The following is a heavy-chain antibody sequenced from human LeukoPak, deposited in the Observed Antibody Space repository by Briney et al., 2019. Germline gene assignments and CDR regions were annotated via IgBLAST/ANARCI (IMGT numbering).Heavy chain of an antibody. V-gene: IGHV1-2*02. J-gene: IGHJ6*02. CDR2: INPNSGGA. CDR3: ARRAVYYYYGMDV. Sequence: ASVKVSCKASGYSFTGYYIHWVRQGPGQGLEWMGWINPNSGGANYAQKFQGRVTMARDTSISTAYMELTRLNSDDTAVYYCARRAVYYYYGMDVWGQGSTVTVSS. CDR1: GYSFTGYY. D-gene: IGHD6-25*01.